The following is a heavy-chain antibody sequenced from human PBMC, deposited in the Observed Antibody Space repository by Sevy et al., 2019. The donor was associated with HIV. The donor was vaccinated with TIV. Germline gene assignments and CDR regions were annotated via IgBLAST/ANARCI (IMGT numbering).Heavy chain of an antibody. J-gene: IGHJ1*01. D-gene: IGHD1-1*01. V-gene: IGHV3-30-3*01. CDR1: GFTFSDYS. CDR3: ALERLSSNVAEYFQN. Sequence: GGSLRLSCAASGFTFSDYSMHWVRQAPGKGLEWVATISYDGSNKHYADSVKGRFTLSRDNSKNSLFLQMTSLRAEDTAVYYCALERLSSNVAEYFQNWGQGTLVTVSS. CDR2: ISYDGSNK.